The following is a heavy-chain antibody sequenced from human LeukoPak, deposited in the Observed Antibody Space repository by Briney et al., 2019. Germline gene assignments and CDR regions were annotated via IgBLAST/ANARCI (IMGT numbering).Heavy chain of an antibody. CDR2: IEPDGSEK. V-gene: IGHV3-7*01. CDR3: ARAEKVDY. Sequence: PGGSLRLSCEASGFTFRSLWMNWVRQAPGKGLEWVANIEPDGSEKYYVDSVKGRFTISRDNAKNSLYLQMNSLRAEDTAVYYCARAEKVDYWGQGTLVTVSS. CDR1: GFTFRSLW. J-gene: IGHJ4*02.